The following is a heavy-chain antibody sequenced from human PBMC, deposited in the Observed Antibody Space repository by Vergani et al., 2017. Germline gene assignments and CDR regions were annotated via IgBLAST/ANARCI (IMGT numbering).Heavy chain of an antibody. J-gene: IGHJ4*02. CDR2: IIPIFGTA. D-gene: IGHD5-12*01. CDR1: GGTFSSYA. CDR3: AAYNGYSPY. Sequence: QVQLVQSGAEVKKPGASVKVSCKASGGTFSSYAISWARQAPGQGLEWMGRIIPIFGTANYAQKFQGWVTMTRDTSISTAYMELSRLRSDDTAVYYCAAYNGYSPYWGQGTLVTVSS. V-gene: IGHV1-69*05.